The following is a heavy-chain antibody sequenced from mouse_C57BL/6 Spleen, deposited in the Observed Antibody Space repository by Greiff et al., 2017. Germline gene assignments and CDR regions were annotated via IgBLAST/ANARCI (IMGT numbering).Heavy chain of an antibody. CDR1: GFTFSSYA. CDR3: TRDPLYGSSRYFDV. Sequence: EVKVEESGEGLVKPGGSLKLSCAASGFTFSSYAMSWVRQTPEKRLEWVAYISSGGDYIYYADTVKGRFTISRDNARNTLYLQMSSLKSEDTAMYYCTRDPLYGSSRYFDVWGTGTTVTVSS. V-gene: IGHV5-9-1*02. CDR2: ISSGGDYI. J-gene: IGHJ1*03. D-gene: IGHD1-1*01.